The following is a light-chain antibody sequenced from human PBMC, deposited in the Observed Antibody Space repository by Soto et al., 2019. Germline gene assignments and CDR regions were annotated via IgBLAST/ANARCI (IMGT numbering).Light chain of an antibody. Sequence: SYELTQPPSVSVAPGQAAKISCGGNNIGSKTVHWYQQAPGQAPVMVVYDDGERPSGIPERFSGSNSGNTATLTISRVEAGDEADYYCQVWDSDNDHVVFGGGTKLTVL. CDR2: DDG. CDR1: NIGSKT. V-gene: IGLV3-21*02. CDR3: QVWDSDNDHVV. J-gene: IGLJ3*02.